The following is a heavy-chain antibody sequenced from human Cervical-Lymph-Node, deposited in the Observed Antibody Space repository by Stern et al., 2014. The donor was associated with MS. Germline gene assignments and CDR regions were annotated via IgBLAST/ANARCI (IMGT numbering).Heavy chain of an antibody. Sequence: EVQLVESGPEVKKPGESLKISCKASGYNFTNFWIGWVRQMPGQGLEWMGIVWPGDSDTRYSPSFQGQVTISADESIATAYLQWSSLKASDTAMYYCARRDFYDTTGQTGFDYWGQGTLVAVSS. J-gene: IGHJ4*02. CDR2: VWPGDSDT. D-gene: IGHD3-22*01. CDR3: ARRDFYDTTGQTGFDY. CDR1: GYNFTNFW. V-gene: IGHV5-51*01.